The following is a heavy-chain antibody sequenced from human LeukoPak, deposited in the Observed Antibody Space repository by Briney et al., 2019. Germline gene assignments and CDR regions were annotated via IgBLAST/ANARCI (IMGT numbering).Heavy chain of an antibody. CDR2: IDPSDSYT. V-gene: IGHV5-10-1*01. CDR3: ARWVTADRGKKDAFDI. Sequence: GESLKISCKGSGYSFTSYWITWVRQMPGKGLEWMGRIDPSDSYTNYSPSFQGHVTVSADKSITTAYLQWSSLKASDAAMYYCARWVTADRGKKDAFDIWGQGTMVTVSS. J-gene: IGHJ3*02. D-gene: IGHD2-21*02. CDR1: GYSFTSYW.